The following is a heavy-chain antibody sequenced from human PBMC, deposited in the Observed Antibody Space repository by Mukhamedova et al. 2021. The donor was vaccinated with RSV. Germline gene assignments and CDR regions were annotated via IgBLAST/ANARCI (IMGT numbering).Heavy chain of an antibody. D-gene: IGHD3-16*01. V-gene: IGHV1-46*01. J-gene: IGHJ4*02. CDR3: ARELLNTFYFDF. Sequence: EYMGIINPGAGNTRYAQKFQGRVTMTRDTSTSTVYMELSSLRSEETAVYYCARELLNTFYFDFWGQGTLVTVSS. CDR2: INPGAGNT.